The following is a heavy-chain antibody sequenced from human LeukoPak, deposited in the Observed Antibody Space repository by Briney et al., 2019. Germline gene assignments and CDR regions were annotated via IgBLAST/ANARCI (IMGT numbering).Heavy chain of an antibody. CDR1: GGTFSSYA. V-gene: IGHV1-69*13. D-gene: IGHD2-2*01. Sequence: SVKVSCKASGGTFSSYAISWVRQAPGQGLEWMGGIIPIFGTANYAQKFQGRVTITADESTSTAYMELSSLRSEDTAVYYCARDTRHRYCSSTICYRGWLDPWGQGTLVTVSS. CDR2: IIPIFGTA. J-gene: IGHJ5*02. CDR3: ARDTRHRYCSSTICYRGWLDP.